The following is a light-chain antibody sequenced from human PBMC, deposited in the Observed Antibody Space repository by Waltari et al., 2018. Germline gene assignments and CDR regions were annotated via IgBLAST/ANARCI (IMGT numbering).Light chain of an antibody. V-gene: IGLV2-23*02. CDR2: EVS. CDR3: CSYAGSSTYVV. J-gene: IGLJ2*01. CDR1: SSDVGSYNL. Sequence: QSALTQPASVSGSPGQSITISCTGTSSDVGSYNLVSWYQQHPGKPPKLMIYEVSKRPSGVSNRFAGSKSGNTAFLTISGLQAEDEADYYCCSYAGSSTYVVFGGGTKLTVL.